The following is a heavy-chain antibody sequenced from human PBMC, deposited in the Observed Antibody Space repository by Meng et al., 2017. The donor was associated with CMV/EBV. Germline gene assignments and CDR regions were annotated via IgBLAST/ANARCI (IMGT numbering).Heavy chain of an antibody. Sequence: WVRQAPGKGLEWIGSIYYSGSTYYNPSLKSRVTISVDTSKNQFSLKLSSVTAADTAVYYCARHLTLVGSDYWGQGTLVTVSS. D-gene: IGHD2-2*01. V-gene: IGHV4-39*01. CDR3: ARHLTLVGSDY. CDR2: IYYSGST. J-gene: IGHJ4*02.